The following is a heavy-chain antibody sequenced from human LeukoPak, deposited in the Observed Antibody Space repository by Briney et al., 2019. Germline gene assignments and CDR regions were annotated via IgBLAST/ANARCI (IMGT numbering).Heavy chain of an antibody. CDR3: AADLSGSYYGALDY. CDR2: IVVGSGNT. Sequence: ASVKVSCKASGFTFTSSAMQWVRQARGQRLEWIGWIVVGSGNTNYAQKFQERVTITRDMSTSTAYMELSSLRSEDTAVYHCAADLSGSYYGALDYWGQGTLVTVSS. CDR1: GFTFTSSA. J-gene: IGHJ4*02. D-gene: IGHD1-26*01. V-gene: IGHV1-58*02.